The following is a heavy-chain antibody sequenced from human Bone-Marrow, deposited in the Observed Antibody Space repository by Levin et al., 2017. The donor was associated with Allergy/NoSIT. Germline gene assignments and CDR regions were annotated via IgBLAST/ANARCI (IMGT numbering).Heavy chain of an antibody. CDR1: GGSFSGDY. D-gene: IGHD2-21*01. CDR2: ISHGGST. Sequence: SETLSLTCAVYGGSFSGDYWSWIRQPPGKGLEWIGEISHGGSTSYNPSLKSRVIISVDTSKNQFSLRLSSVTAADTAVYYCASSRLLYAMDVWGQGTTVTVSS. J-gene: IGHJ6*02. V-gene: IGHV4-34*01. CDR3: ASSRLLYAMDV.